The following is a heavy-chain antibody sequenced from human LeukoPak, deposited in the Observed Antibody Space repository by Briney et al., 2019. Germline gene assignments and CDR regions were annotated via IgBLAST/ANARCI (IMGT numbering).Heavy chain of an antibody. V-gene: IGHV1-18*01. CDR1: GYTFTNYG. CDR3: ARDPSLAVAGIRLFDY. J-gene: IGHJ4*02. CDR2: ISGYNRNP. Sequence: ASVKVSCKTSGYTFTNYGISWVRQAPGQGLEWMGWISGYNRNPRYAQKVQGRVTMTTDTSTNTAYMEVNSLRSDDTAIYYCARDPSLAVAGIRLFDYWGQGTLVIVSS. D-gene: IGHD6-19*01.